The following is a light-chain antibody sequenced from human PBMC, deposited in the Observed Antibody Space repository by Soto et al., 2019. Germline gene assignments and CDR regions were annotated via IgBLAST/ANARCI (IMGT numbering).Light chain of an antibody. CDR3: QQYNSYSAYT. V-gene: IGKV1-5*01. J-gene: IGKJ2*01. CDR2: DAS. CDR1: QSISSW. Sequence: DIQMTQSPSTLSASVGDRVTITCRASQSISSWLAWYQQKPGKAPKLLIYDASSLESGVPSGFSGSGSGTEFTLTISSLQPDDFAPYYCQQYNSYSAYTFGQGTKLEIK.